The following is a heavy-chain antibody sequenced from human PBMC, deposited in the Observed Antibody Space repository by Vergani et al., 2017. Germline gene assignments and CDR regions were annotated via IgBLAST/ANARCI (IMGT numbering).Heavy chain of an antibody. J-gene: IGHJ3*02. CDR3: ARGANAFDI. Sequence: EVQLVESGGGLVKRGGSLRLSCAASGFTFSSYSMNWVRQAPGKGLEWVSSISSSSSYIHYSNSLKGRFTISRDNAKNSLYLQMNSLRAEDTAVYYCARGANAFDIWGQGTMVTVSS. V-gene: IGHV3-21*01. CDR1: GFTFSSYS. CDR2: ISSSSSYI.